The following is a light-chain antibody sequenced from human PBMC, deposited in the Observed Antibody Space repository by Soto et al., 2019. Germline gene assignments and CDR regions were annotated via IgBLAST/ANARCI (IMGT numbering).Light chain of an antibody. CDR3: QQYYSTPTWT. CDR1: QSVLYSSNNKNS. Sequence: DIVMTQSPDSLAVSLGERATINCKSSQSVLYSSNNKNSLAWYQQKPGQPPKLLIYWASPRESSVPHRFSGSGSGIDVSLTISSLQAEDVALYDCQQYYSTPTWTFGQGTKVEIK. V-gene: IGKV4-1*01. J-gene: IGKJ1*01. CDR2: WAS.